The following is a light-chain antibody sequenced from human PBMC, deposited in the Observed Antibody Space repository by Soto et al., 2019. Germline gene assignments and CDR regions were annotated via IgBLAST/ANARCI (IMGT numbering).Light chain of an antibody. CDR1: QSVSSDY. CDR2: AAS. Sequence: EVVLTQSPGTLSLSPGERATLSCRTSQSVSSDYLVWYQQKPGQATRLLIYAASSRATGVPDRFSGSGSGTEFTLTISRLEPEYFSVYYCHQHGSSPRTFGQGTKVEIK. V-gene: IGKV3-20*01. J-gene: IGKJ1*01. CDR3: HQHGSSPRT.